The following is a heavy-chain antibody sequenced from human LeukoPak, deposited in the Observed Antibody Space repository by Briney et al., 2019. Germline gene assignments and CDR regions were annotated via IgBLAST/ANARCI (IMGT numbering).Heavy chain of an antibody. J-gene: IGHJ5*01. CDR2: IFYSGTT. Sequence: SQTLSLTCAVSGGSISSGGYYWGWIRQPPGKGLEWIGSIFYSGTTYYTPSLKSRVTMSLDTSKNQFSLRLTSVTAADTAAYYCARQIAVVEPTCPNLFDSWGQGTLVTVSS. V-gene: IGHV4-39*07. CDR3: ARQIAVVEPTCPNLFDS. D-gene: IGHD1-26*01. CDR1: GGSISSGGYY.